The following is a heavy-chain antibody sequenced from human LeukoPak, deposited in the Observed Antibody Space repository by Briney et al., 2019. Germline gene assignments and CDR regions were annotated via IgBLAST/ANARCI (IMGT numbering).Heavy chain of an antibody. D-gene: IGHD3-10*01. CDR3: VRHGDHGNLPGY. CDR1: GFTFSSSW. J-gene: IGHJ4*02. V-gene: IGHV3-74*01. CDR2: INSDGSIT. Sequence: PGGSLRLSCAASGFTFSSSWMHWVRQAPGKGLVWVSCINSDGSITTYEDSVKGRCTISRDNDKNKLYLLINSLGAEDTAVYYCVRHGDHGNLPGYWGQGTLVTVSS.